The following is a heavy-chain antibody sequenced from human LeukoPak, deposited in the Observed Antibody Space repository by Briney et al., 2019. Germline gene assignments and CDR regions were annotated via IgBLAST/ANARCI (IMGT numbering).Heavy chain of an antibody. D-gene: IGHD5-12*01. Sequence: SQTLSLTCTVSGGSISSGGYYWSWIRQPPGKGLEWIGYIYHSGSTYYNPSLKSRVTISVDRSKNQFSLKLSSVTAADTAVYYCARMTPGLYSGYDGAFDIWGQGTMVTVSS. CDR3: ARMTPGLYSGYDGAFDI. CDR1: GGSISSGGYY. V-gene: IGHV4-30-2*01. J-gene: IGHJ3*02. CDR2: IYHSGST.